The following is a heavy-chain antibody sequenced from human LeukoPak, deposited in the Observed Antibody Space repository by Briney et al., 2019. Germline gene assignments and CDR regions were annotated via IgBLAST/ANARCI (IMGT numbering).Heavy chain of an antibody. Sequence: SQTLSLTCAISGDSVSSNSAAWNWIRQSPSRGLEWLGRTYYRSKWYNDYAVSVKSRITINPDTSKNQFSLKLSSVTAADTAVYYCAREGHYYDSSGYPRGYYPNFYFDYWGQGTLVTVSS. D-gene: IGHD3-22*01. CDR1: GDSVSSNSAA. CDR2: TYYRSKWYN. V-gene: IGHV6-1*01. J-gene: IGHJ4*02. CDR3: AREGHYYDSSGYPRGYYPNFYFDY.